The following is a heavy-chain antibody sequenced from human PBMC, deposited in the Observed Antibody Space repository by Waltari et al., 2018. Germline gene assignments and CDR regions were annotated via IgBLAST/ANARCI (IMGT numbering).Heavy chain of an antibody. CDR2: ISGSGGST. Sequence: EVQLLESGGGLVQPGGSLSLSCAASGFTFSSYAMSWVRQAPGKGLEWVSAISGSGGSTYYADSVKGRFTISRDNSKNTLYLQMNSLRAEDTAVYYCAKVCNDYVWGSYRCHDAFDIWGQGTMVTVSS. CDR3: AKVCNDYVWGSYRCHDAFDI. J-gene: IGHJ3*02. V-gene: IGHV3-23*01. CDR1: GFTFSSYA. D-gene: IGHD3-16*02.